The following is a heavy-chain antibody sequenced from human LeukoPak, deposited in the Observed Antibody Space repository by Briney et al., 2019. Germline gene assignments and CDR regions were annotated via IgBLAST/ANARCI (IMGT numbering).Heavy chain of an antibody. CDR2: ITPNSDDT. Sequence: ASAKVSCKASGYTFTSYGISWVRQAPGQGLEWMGWITPNSDDTDYAQKFQGRVSMTRDTSISTAYMELSSLRSDDTAVYYCARSPIGLGFFDYWGQGTLVTVSS. V-gene: IGHV1-2*02. J-gene: IGHJ4*02. CDR3: ARSPIGLGFFDY. CDR1: GYTFTSYG. D-gene: IGHD7-27*01.